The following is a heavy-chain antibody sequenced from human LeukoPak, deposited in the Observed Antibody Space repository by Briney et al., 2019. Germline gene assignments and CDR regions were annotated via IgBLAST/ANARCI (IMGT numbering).Heavy chain of an antibody. J-gene: IGHJ4*02. CDR2: ISYDGSNK. Sequence: GGSLRLSCAASGFTFSSYAMHWVRQAPGTGLERVAVISYDGSNKYYADSVKGRFTISRDNSKNTLYLQMNSLRAEDTAVYYCARDSIGENYDILTGYYTGGFDYWGQRTLVTVSS. V-gene: IGHV3-30*04. CDR1: GFTFSSYA. D-gene: IGHD3-9*01. CDR3: ARDSIGENYDILTGYYTGGFDY.